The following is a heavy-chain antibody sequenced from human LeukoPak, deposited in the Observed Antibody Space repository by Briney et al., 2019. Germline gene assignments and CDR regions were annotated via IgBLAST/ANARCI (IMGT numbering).Heavy chain of an antibody. Sequence: PGGSPRLSCAASGFTFSSYWMSWVRQAPGKGLEWVANIKQDGSEKYYVDSVKGRFTISRDNAKNSLYLQMNSLRAEDTAVYYCARDLSYSSGWYSRPSDYWGQGTLVTVSS. CDR1: GFTFSSYW. CDR3: ARDLSYSSGWYSRPSDY. CDR2: IKQDGSEK. V-gene: IGHV3-7*01. J-gene: IGHJ4*02. D-gene: IGHD6-19*01.